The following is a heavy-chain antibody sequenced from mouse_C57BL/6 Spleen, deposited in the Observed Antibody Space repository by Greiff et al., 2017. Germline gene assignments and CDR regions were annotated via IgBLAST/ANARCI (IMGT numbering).Heavy chain of an antibody. Sequence: LVESGGGLVKPGGSLKLSCAASGFTFSDYGMHWVRQAPEKGLEWVAYISSGSSTIYYADTVKGRFTISRDNAKNTLFLQMTSLRSEDTAMYYCARVPIYYDYDAFDYWGQGTTLTVSS. CDR3: ARVPIYYDYDAFDY. V-gene: IGHV5-17*01. D-gene: IGHD2-4*01. CDR2: ISSGSSTI. CDR1: GFTFSDYG. J-gene: IGHJ2*01.